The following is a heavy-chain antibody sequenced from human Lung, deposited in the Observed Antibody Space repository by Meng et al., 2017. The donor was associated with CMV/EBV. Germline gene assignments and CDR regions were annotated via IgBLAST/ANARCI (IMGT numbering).Heavy chain of an antibody. Sequence: SVKVSXKASGDMFSTYAITWVRQAPGQGLEWMGELIPILNAPNYAQKFQGRVRITADKSTTTAYMELSSLRSDDTAVYYCARALREYSSSSSDSWGQGKXVNGSS. V-gene: IGHV1-69*10. D-gene: IGHD6-6*01. CDR2: LIPILNAP. CDR1: GDMFSTYA. J-gene: IGHJ4*02. CDR3: ARALREYSSSSSDS.